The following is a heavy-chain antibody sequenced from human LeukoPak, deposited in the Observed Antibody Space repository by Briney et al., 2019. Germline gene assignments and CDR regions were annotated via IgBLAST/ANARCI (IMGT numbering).Heavy chain of an antibody. V-gene: IGHV1-69*05. D-gene: IGHD2-2*01. CDR3: ASATGYCSSTSCYDEFWQQLGTSYFDY. CDR2: IIPIFGTA. Sequence: SVKVSCKASGGTFSSYAISWVRQAPGQGLEWMGRIIPIFGTANCAQKFQGRVTITTDESTSTAYMELSSLRSEDTAVYYCASATGYCSSTSCYDEFWQQLGTSYFDYWGQGTLVTVSS. CDR1: GGTFSSYA. J-gene: IGHJ4*02.